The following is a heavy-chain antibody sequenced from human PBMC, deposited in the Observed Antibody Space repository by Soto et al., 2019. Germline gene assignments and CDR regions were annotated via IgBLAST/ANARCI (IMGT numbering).Heavy chain of an antibody. D-gene: IGHD3-9*01. CDR2: IYYRGNT. CDR1: GGSISSYY. J-gene: IGHJ4*02. Sequence: SETLSLTCTVSGGSISSYYWGWIRQPPGKGLEWIGYIYYRGNTNYNPSFKSRVTMSVNTSKNLFSLTLSSVTAADTAVYYCARHPGYYDVLTGYSTYYFDSWGQGTLVTVSS. CDR3: ARHPGYYDVLTGYSTYYFDS. V-gene: IGHV4-59*08.